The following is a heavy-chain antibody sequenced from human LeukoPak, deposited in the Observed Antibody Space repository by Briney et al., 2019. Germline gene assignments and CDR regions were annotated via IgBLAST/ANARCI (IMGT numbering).Heavy chain of an antibody. J-gene: IGHJ4*02. CDR2: INHSGST. D-gene: IGHD2/OR15-2a*01. CDR1: GGSFSGYY. V-gene: IGHV4-34*01. Sequence: SETLSLTCAVYGGSFSGYYWSWLRQPPGKGLEWIGEINHSGSTNYNPSLKSRVTISVDTSKNQFSLKLNSVTAADTAVYYCASDLTYASFYYWGQGTLVTVSS. CDR3: ASDLTYASFYY.